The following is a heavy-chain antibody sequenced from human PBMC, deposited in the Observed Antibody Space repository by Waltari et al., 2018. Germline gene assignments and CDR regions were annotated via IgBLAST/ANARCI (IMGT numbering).Heavy chain of an antibody. CDR2: SIPLFGKT. V-gene: IGHV1-69*01. J-gene: IGHJ4*02. D-gene: IGHD2-2*02. CDR1: GGSFRNYA. CDR3: ASHSGRAAISGDY. Sequence: QVQLLQSGAEVKKPGSSVKVSCKASGGSFRNYAISWVRQAPGQGLEWMGGSIPLFGKTNYAQKFQGRLTITADESTSTAYMELSSLRSEDTAVYYCASHSGRAAISGDYWGQGTLVTVSS.